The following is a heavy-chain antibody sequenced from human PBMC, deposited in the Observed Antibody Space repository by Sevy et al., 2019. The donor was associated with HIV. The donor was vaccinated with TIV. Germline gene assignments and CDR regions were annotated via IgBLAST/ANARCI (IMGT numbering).Heavy chain of an antibody. Sequence: GGSLRLSCAASGFTFSSYSMNWVRQAPGKGLEWVSYISSSSSTIYYADSVKGRFTISRDNANNSLYLQMNSLRDEDTAVYYCARDRGTHEIVGAMGYWGQGTLVTVSS. CDR1: GFTFSSYS. J-gene: IGHJ4*02. D-gene: IGHD1-26*01. V-gene: IGHV3-48*02. CDR3: ARDRGTHEIVGAMGY. CDR2: ISSSSSTI.